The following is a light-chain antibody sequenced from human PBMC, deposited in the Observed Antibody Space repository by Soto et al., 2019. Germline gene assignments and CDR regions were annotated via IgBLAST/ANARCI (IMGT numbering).Light chain of an antibody. V-gene: IGKV3-20*01. CDR3: QHYYISPFT. Sequence: EIVLTQSPGTLSLSPGERATLSCRASQSVSSSHLAWYQQKPGQAPRLLIYSTSSRSTGIPDRFSGSGSGADFTLTISRLEPEDFAVYYCQHYYISPFTFGPGTKVDIK. CDR2: STS. CDR1: QSVSSSH. J-gene: IGKJ3*01.